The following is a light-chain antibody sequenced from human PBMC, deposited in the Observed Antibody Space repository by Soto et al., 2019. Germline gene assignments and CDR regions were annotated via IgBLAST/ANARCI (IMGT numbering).Light chain of an antibody. V-gene: IGKV2-28*01. J-gene: IGKJ2*01. Sequence: DIVMTQSPLSLPVTPGEPASISCRSSQSLLHSNGYSYLDWYLQKPGQSPQLLIYLGSNRASGVPDRFSGSGSGTDFTLKISGVEAEDVGVYYCMQALQTPLTFGQGTKLEIK. CDR3: MQALQTPLT. CDR1: QSLLHSNGYSY. CDR2: LGS.